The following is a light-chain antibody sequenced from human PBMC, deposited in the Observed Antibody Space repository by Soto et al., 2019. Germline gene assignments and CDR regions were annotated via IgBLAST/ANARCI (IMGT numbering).Light chain of an antibody. J-gene: IGLJ2*01. Sequence: QPVLTQPPSVSGAPGQRVTISCTGSSSNIGAGYDVHWYQQRPGTVPKLLIYGNSNRPSGVPDRFSGSKSGTSASLAITGLQAEDEADYYCQSHDNSLRVVFGGGTKLTVL. CDR1: SSNIGAGYD. CDR2: GNS. CDR3: QSHDNSLRVV. V-gene: IGLV1-40*01.